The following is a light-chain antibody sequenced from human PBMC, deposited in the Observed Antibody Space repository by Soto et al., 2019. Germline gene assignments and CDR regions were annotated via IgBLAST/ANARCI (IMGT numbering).Light chain of an antibody. J-gene: IGKJ1*01. CDR2: STS. V-gene: IGKV3-20*01. Sequence: EIVLTQSPGTLSLSPGERATLSCRASQSVDSRFFAWYQQKPGQAPRLLIYSTSSRATGIPDRFSGSGSGTDFTLTISRAEPEDFAVYYCQQHGSSPPWTFGQGTKVEIK. CDR3: QQHGSSPPWT. CDR1: QSVDSRF.